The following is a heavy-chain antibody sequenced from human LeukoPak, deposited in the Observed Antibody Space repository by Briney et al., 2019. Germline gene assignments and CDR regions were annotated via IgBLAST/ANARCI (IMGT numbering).Heavy chain of an antibody. J-gene: IGHJ4*02. D-gene: IGHD1-7*01. CDR3: ARDFLTGTMDY. CDR1: GYTFTSYY. V-gene: IGHV1-46*01. Sequence: GRSLRLSCAASGYTFTSYYMHWVRQAPGQGLEWMGIINPSGGSTSYAQKFQGRVTMTRDTSTSTVYMELSSLRSEDTAVYYCARDFLTGTMDYWGQGTLVTVSS. CDR2: INPSGGST.